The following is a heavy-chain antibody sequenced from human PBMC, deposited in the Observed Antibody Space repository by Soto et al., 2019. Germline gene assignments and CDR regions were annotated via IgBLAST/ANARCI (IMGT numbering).Heavy chain of an antibody. CDR1: GFTFSTSG. V-gene: IGHV3-33*01. CDR2: IWSDGNGSYK. J-gene: IGHJ4*02. CDR3: ARVYDFWNTIDY. Sequence: QVQLVESGGGVVQPGRSLRLSCVVSGFTFSTSGMHWVRQAPGRGLEWVAVIWSDGNGSYKYYADSVKGRFTISRDNSKNTLSLQMNSLRAEDTALYYCARVYDFWNTIDYWGQGSLVTVSS. D-gene: IGHD3-3*01.